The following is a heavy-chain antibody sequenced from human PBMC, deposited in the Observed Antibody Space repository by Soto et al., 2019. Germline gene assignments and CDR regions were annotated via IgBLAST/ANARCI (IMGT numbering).Heavy chain of an antibody. V-gene: IGHV3-30*03. Sequence: GGSLRLSCAASGFTFSSYGMHWVRQAPGKGLEWVAVISYDGSNKYYADSVKGRFTISRDSAKNSLYLQMDNLRGEDTAVYYCARTVVVVVPDNFDHWGQGTLVTVSS. CDR2: ISYDGSNK. CDR1: GFTFSSYG. J-gene: IGHJ4*02. CDR3: ARTVVVVVPDNFDH. D-gene: IGHD3-22*01.